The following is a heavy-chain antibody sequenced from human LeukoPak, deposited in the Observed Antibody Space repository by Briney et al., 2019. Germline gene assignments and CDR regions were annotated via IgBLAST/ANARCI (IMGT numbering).Heavy chain of an antibody. J-gene: IGHJ3*02. Sequence: GGSLRLSCAASGFTFSSYAMHWVRQAPGKGLEWVAVISYDGSNKYYADSVEGRFTISRDNSKNTLYLQMNSLRAEDTAVYYCARDPTITGTTTAAFDIWGQGTMVTVSS. CDR1: GFTFSSYA. D-gene: IGHD1-7*01. CDR2: ISYDGSNK. V-gene: IGHV3-30-3*01. CDR3: ARDPTITGTTTAAFDI.